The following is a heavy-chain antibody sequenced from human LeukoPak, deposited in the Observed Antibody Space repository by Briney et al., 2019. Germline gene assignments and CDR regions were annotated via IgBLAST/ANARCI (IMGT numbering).Heavy chain of an antibody. Sequence: KSSETLSLTCAVYGGSFSGYYWSWIRQPPGKGLEWIGEINHSGSTNYNPSLKSRVTISVDTSKNQFSLKLSSVTAADTAVYYCATSPPIVVVPAAIRGGEGFDYWGQGTLVTVSS. CDR2: INHSGST. CDR3: ATSPPIVVVPAAIRGGEGFDY. D-gene: IGHD2-2*02. J-gene: IGHJ4*02. CDR1: GGSFSGYY. V-gene: IGHV4-34*01.